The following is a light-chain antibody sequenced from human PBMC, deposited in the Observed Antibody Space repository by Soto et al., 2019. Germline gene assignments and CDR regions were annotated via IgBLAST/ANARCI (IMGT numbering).Light chain of an antibody. CDR1: QSVSSN. Sequence: EIVMTQSPATLSVSPGERATLSCRASQSVSSNLALYQQKPGQAPRLLIYGPSTRANGIPARFSGSGSGTEFTLTISSLESEDFAVYFCQQYNNWPGLTFGGGTKVEIK. V-gene: IGKV3-15*01. J-gene: IGKJ4*01. CDR2: GPS. CDR3: QQYNNWPGLT.